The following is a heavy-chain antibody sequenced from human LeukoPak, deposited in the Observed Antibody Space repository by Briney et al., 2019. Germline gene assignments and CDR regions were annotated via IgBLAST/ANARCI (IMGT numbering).Heavy chain of an antibody. CDR3: ARREDRAVREYTADAFDI. Sequence: GESLKISCKGSGSLFTTYWIGWVRQLPGKGLEWMGIIYPGNSDTRYSPSLQGQVTISADKSFSAAYLQWRSLKASDTAMYYCARREDRAVREYTADAFDIWGQGTMVTVSS. V-gene: IGHV5-51*01. CDR1: GSLFTTYW. CDR2: IYPGNSDT. D-gene: IGHD3-10*01. J-gene: IGHJ3*02.